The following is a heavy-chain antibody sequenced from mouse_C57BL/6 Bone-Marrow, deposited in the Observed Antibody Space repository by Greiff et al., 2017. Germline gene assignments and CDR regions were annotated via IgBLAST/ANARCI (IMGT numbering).Heavy chain of an antibody. CDR2: IDPSDSYT. CDR1: GYTFTSSW. Sequence: QVQLQQPGAELVLPGASVKLSCKASGYTFTSSWMHWVKQRPGQGLEWIGEIDPSDSYTNYNQKFKGKSTLTVDKSSSTAYMQLSSLTSEDSAVYYCAREVDYYFDYWGQGTTRTVSS. D-gene: IGHD1-1*02. V-gene: IGHV1-69*01. CDR3: AREVDYYFDY. J-gene: IGHJ2*01.